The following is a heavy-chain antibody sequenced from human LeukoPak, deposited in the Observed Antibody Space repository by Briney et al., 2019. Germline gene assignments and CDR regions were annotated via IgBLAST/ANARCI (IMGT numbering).Heavy chain of an antibody. Sequence: SETLSLTCAVFGGSFSGYYWTWVRQAPGKGLEWIGEINESGTTNYNASLNNRVTISVDTSKNQFSLTLTSLTAADTAVFYCARALMTLVRGVPRTTWFHPWGQGTLVTVSS. CDR3: ARALMTLVRGVPRTTWFHP. J-gene: IGHJ5*02. CDR2: INESGTT. V-gene: IGHV4-34*01. D-gene: IGHD3-10*01. CDR1: GGSFSGYY.